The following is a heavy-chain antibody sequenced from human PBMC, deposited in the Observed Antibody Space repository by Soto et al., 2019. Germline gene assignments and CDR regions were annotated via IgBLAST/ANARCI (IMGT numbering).Heavy chain of an antibody. D-gene: IGHD6-19*01. CDR1: GFTFSDYY. Sequence: PGGSLRLSCAASGFTFSDYYMSWIRQAPGKGLEWVSYISSSGSTIYYADSVKGRFTISRDNAKNSLYLQMNSLRAEDTVVYYCARGLRYSSGWYSGWFDPWGKGTLVTVSS. CDR3: ARGLRYSSGWYSGWFDP. CDR2: ISSSGSTI. V-gene: IGHV3-11*01. J-gene: IGHJ5*02.